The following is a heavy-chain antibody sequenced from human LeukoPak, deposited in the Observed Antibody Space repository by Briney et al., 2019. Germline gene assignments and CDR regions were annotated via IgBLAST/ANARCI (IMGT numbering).Heavy chain of an antibody. J-gene: IGHJ3*02. CDR2: IWYDGSKE. Sequence: GGSLRLSCAASGFTFSNFGMHWVRQAPGKGLEWVAAIWYDGSKELYADSVKGRFTISKDNSKSTLYLQMDSLRGEDTAVYYCARENWDHCCGHKCFGAFDIWGQGTMVTVSA. V-gene: IGHV3-33*01. D-gene: IGHD2-15*01. CDR3: ARENWDHCCGHKCFGAFDI. CDR1: GFTFSNFG.